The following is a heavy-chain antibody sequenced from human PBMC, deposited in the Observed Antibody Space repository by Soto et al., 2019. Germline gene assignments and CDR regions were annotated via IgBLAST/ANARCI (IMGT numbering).Heavy chain of an antibody. Sequence: ASVKVSCKASGYTFTSYYMHWVRQAPGQGLEWMGIINPSGGSTSYAQKFQGRVTMTRDTSTSTVYMELSSLRSEDTALYYCAAPSMVRGVRTAMDVWGQGTTVTVSS. D-gene: IGHD3-10*01. V-gene: IGHV1-46*01. J-gene: IGHJ6*02. CDR3: AAPSMVRGVRTAMDV. CDR2: INPSGGST. CDR1: GYTFTSYY.